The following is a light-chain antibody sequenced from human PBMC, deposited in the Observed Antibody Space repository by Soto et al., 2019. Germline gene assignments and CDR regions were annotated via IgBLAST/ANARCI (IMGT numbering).Light chain of an antibody. CDR2: EVT. CDR3: CSHSSSITWM. Sequence: QSVLTQTASVSGSPGQSITIPCTGTSSDVGGYNFVSWYQQHPGKAPKLIIHEVTNRPSGVSTRFSGSKSGNTASLTISGLQAEDEAVYYCCSHSSSITWMFGGGTKLTVL. CDR1: SSDVGGYNF. J-gene: IGLJ3*02. V-gene: IGLV2-14*03.